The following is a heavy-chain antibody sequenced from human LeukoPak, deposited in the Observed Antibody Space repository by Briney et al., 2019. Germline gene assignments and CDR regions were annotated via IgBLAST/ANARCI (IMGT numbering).Heavy chain of an antibody. J-gene: IGHJ3*01. CDR3: ARQAVARPFDL. V-gene: IGHV3-21*06. CDR1: GFAFSSYA. Sequence: PGGSLRLSCAASGFAFSSYAMSWVRQAPGKGLEWVSSISSSSAYIFYSDSVKGRFTISRDNALSSLYLQMNSLRAEDTAVYYCARQAVARPFDLWGQGTMVAVSS. CDR2: ISSSSAYI.